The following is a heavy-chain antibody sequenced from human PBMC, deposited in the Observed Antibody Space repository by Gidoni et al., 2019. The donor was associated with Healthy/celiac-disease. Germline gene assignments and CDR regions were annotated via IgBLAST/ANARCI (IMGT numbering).Heavy chain of an antibody. CDR2: ISSSNSYT. V-gene: IGHV3-11*03. Sequence: GGSLRLSCAASGFTFSDYYMSWIRQAPGKGLEWVSYISSSNSYTNYADSVKGRFTISRDNAKNSLYLQMNSLRAEDTAVYYCARCSGWYTSYFDLWGRGTLVTVSS. CDR1: GFTFSDYY. J-gene: IGHJ2*01. D-gene: IGHD6-19*01. CDR3: ARCSGWYTSYFDL.